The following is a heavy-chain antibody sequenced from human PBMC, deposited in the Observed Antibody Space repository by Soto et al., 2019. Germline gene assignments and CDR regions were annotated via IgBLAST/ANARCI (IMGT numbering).Heavy chain of an antibody. J-gene: IGHJ5*02. CDR2: ISGNGGST. CDR1: GFTFSAYA. CDR3: ASYRGPSGTTTNWFDP. D-gene: IGHD1-1*01. V-gene: IGHV3-23*01. Sequence: PGGSLRLSCVPSGFTFSAYAMSWVRQAPGKGLEWVSAISGNGGSTYYADSVKGRFTISRDNSKKTLYLQMNSLRAEDTAIYYCASYRGPSGTTTNWFDPWGQGPLDTVSS.